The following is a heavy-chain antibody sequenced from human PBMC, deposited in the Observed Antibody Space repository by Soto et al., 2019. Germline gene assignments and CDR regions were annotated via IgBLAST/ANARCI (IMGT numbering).Heavy chain of an antibody. V-gene: IGHV1-46*03. CDR2: INPSGGST. CDR3: ARDFPDYGGNPRRPYYYYGMDV. D-gene: IGHD4-17*01. J-gene: IGHJ6*02. Sequence: ASVKVSCKASGYTFTSYYMHWVRQAPGQGLEWMGIINPSGGSTSYAQKFQGRVTMTRDTSTSTVYMELSSLRSEDTAVYYCARDFPDYGGNPRRPYYYYGMDVWGQGTTVTVSS. CDR1: GYTFTSYY.